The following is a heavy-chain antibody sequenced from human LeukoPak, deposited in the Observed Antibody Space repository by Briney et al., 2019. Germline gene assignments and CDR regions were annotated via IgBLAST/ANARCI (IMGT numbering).Heavy chain of an antibody. V-gene: IGHV1-18*04. D-gene: IGHD6-19*01. CDR2: TSYNGNT. Sequence: ASVKVSCKASGYAFSNYGISWVRQAPGLGLEWMGWTSYNGNTNYAQKFQDRVTMTTDTSTTTAYMELRSLESDDTAVYYCARHSGSGWQALGYWGQGTLVTVSS. J-gene: IGHJ4*02. CDR1: GYAFSNYG. CDR3: ARHSGSGWQALGY.